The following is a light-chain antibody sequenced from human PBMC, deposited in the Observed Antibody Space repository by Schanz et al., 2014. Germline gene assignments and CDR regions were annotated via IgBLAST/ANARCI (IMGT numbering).Light chain of an antibody. Sequence: EIVLTQSPATLSVSPGERATLSCRASQSVNINLAWYQQKPGQAPRLLIYGASSRATGIPDRFSGSGSGTDFTLTISRLEPEDFAVYYCQQYSKSPLTFGGGTKVEI. CDR1: QSVNIN. V-gene: IGKV3-20*01. CDR2: GAS. J-gene: IGKJ4*01. CDR3: QQYSKSPLT.